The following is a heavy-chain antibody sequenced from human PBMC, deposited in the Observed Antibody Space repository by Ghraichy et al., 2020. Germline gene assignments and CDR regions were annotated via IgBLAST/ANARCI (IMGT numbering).Heavy chain of an antibody. D-gene: IGHD3-22*01. CDR2: IYYSGST. J-gene: IGHJ3*02. V-gene: IGHV4-59*08. CDR3: ARHGLPHYYDSSDAFDI. CDR1: GGSISSYY. Sequence: SETLSLTCTVSGGSISSYYWSWIRQPPGKGLEWIGYIYYSGSTNYNPSLKSRVTISVDTSKNQFSLKLSSVTAADTAVYYCARHGLPHYYDSSDAFDIWGQGTMVTVSS.